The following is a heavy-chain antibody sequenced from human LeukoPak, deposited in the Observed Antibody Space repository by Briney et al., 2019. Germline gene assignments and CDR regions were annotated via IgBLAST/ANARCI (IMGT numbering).Heavy chain of an antibody. V-gene: IGHV3-33*01. CDR3: AREGWNPGVPDY. CDR2: IWYDGSNK. J-gene: IGHJ4*02. CDR1: GFTFSSYG. Sequence: GGSLRLSCAASGFTFSSYGMHWVRQAPGKGLEWVAVIWYDGSNKYHADSVKGRFTISRDNSKNTLYLQMNSLRAEDTAVYYCAREGWNPGVPDYWGQGTLVTVSS. D-gene: IGHD1-1*01.